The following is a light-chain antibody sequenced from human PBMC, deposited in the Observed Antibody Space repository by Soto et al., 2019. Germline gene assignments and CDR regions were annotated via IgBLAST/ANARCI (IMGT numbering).Light chain of an antibody. CDR3: QQYDSSASS. J-gene: IGKJ1*01. CDR1: QSVSSSY. V-gene: IGKV3-20*01. Sequence: EIVLTQSAGTLSLSPGERTTLSCRASQSVSSSYLACYQQKPGQAPSLLLYVASSRATGIPYTFRGSGSGTDFTPTTSTPEPEAVVVYYYQQYDSSASSFGRGTKVVIK. CDR2: VAS.